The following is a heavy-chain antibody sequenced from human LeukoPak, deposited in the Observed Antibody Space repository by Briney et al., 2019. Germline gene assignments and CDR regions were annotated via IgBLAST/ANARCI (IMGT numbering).Heavy chain of an antibody. V-gene: IGHV3-23*01. J-gene: IGHJ4*02. CDR1: GFTFSSYA. D-gene: IGHD2-15*01. Sequence: GGSLRLSCAASGFTFSSYAMSWVRQAPGKGLEWVSAISGSGGSTYYADSVKGRFTISRDNSKNTLYLQMNSLRAEDTAVYYCAKARRYVVAVAATSDYWGQGTLVTVSS. CDR3: AKARRYVVAVAATSDY. CDR2: ISGSGGST.